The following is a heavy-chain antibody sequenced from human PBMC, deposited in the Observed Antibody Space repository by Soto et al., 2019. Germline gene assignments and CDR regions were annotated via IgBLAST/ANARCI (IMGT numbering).Heavy chain of an antibody. V-gene: IGHV1-24*01. CDR2: FDPEDGEI. Sequence: ASVKVSCKVSGNTLTELSMHWVRQAPGKGLEWMGGFDPEDGEIIYAQEFQGRVTMTEDTSTDTAYMELSSLRSEDTAVYYCATRRGYSSGPFDYWGQGTLVTVSS. CDR1: GNTLTELS. CDR3: ATRRGYSSGPFDY. D-gene: IGHD2-15*01. J-gene: IGHJ4*02.